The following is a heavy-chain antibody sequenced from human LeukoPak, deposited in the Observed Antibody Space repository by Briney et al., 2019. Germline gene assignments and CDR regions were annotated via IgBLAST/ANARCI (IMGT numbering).Heavy chain of an antibody. D-gene: IGHD6-19*01. Sequence: GGSLRLSCAASGFTCSSYSMNWVRQAPGKGLEWVSYISSSSSTIYYADSVKGRFTISRDNAKNSLYLQMNSLRAEDTAVYYCARAEWLGNFDYWGQGTLVTVSS. J-gene: IGHJ4*02. CDR2: ISSSSSTI. CDR3: ARAEWLGNFDY. V-gene: IGHV3-48*01. CDR1: GFTCSSYS.